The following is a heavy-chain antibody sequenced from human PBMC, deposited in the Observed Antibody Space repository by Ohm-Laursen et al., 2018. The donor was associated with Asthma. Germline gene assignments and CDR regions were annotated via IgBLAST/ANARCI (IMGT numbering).Heavy chain of an antibody. CDR1: GYTFTSYY. Sequence: SVKVSCKASGYTFTSYYMHWVRQAPGQGLEWMGIINPSGGSTSYAQKFQGRVTMTRDTSTSTVYMELSSLRSEDTAVYYCARDLYYDFWSGYSPLAYYYGMDVWGQGTTVTVSS. J-gene: IGHJ6*02. D-gene: IGHD3-3*01. CDR2: INPSGGST. V-gene: IGHV1-46*01. CDR3: ARDLYYDFWSGYSPLAYYYGMDV.